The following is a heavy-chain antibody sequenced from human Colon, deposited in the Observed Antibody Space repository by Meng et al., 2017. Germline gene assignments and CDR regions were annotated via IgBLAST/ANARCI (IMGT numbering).Heavy chain of an antibody. V-gene: IGHV1-2*02. CDR1: DYRFTDCY. Sequence: VPVVQSESEVKRPGLLENVSCKASDYRFTDCYIYWVRQAPGHGLEWIGWIVPTSGDTKYAQKFQGRVTMTRDTSISTTYMELISLTSDDTAVYYCARSTPSLDYWGQGTLVTVSS. CDR3: ARSTPSLDY. CDR2: IVPTSGDT. J-gene: IGHJ4*02. D-gene: IGHD2-15*01.